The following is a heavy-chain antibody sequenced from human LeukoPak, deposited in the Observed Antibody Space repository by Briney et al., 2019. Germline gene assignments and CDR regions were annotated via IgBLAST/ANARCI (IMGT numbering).Heavy chain of an antibody. D-gene: IGHD3-10*01. CDR3: ASLYGSGNFDY. J-gene: IGHJ4*02. CDR2: ISYDGSNK. V-gene: IGHV3-30*03. Sequence: GGSLRLSCAASGFTFSSYGMHWVRQAPGKGLEWVAVISYDGSNKYYADSVKGRFTISRDNSKNTLYLQMNSLRAEDTAVYYCASLYGSGNFDYWGQGTLVTVSS. CDR1: GFTFSSYG.